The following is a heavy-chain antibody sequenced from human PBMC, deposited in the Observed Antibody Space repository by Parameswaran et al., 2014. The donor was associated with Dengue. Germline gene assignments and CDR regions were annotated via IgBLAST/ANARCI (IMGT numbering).Heavy chain of an antibody. Sequence: VRQMPGKGLEWMGSIYPVDSETRHSQSFQGQVSMSADRSISTAYLQWSSLKASDTAMYYCARSHDSTGSDAYDIWGQGTMVT. D-gene: IGHD3-22*01. J-gene: IGHJ3*02. CDR3: ARSHDSTGSDAYDI. V-gene: IGHV5-51*01. CDR2: IYPVDSET.